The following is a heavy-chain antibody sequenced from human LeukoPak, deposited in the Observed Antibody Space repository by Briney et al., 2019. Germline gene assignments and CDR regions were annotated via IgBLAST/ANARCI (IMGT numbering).Heavy chain of an antibody. J-gene: IGHJ3*02. D-gene: IGHD5-24*01. Sequence: SETLSLTCAVSGGSISSSNWWSWIRQPPGKGLEWIGYIYYSGSTNYNPSLKSRVTISVDTSKNQFSLKLSSVTAADTAVYYCARDPGLEAFDIWGQGTMVTVSS. CDR1: GGSISSSNW. CDR3: ARDPGLEAFDI. CDR2: IYYSGST. V-gene: IGHV4-61*01.